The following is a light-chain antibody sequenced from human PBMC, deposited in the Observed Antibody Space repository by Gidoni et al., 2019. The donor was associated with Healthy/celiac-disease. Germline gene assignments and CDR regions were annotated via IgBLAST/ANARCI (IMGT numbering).Light chain of an antibody. CDR3: QHRSNCLT. V-gene: IGKV3-11*01. CDR2: DAS. J-gene: IGKJ4*01. CDR1: HVVSSY. Sequence: PPRSVSPGERATPCCGASHVVSSYVAWHQQTPDQAPRLLNCDASNTAAVIAARFSGSVSGTDFTLTISILDPEYFVFYCWQHRSNCLTFXGXTKVEIK.